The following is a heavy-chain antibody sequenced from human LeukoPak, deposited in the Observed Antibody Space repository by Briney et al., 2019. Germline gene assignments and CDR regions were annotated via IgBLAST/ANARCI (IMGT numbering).Heavy chain of an antibody. Sequence: GGSLRLSCVVSGFTFSSFWMTWVRQAPGKGLEWVANIKLDVSETYYVESVRGRFTISRDNTKNSLYLQMDSLRVEDTAVYYCARKGNAFDFWGQGTMVTVSS. V-gene: IGHV3-7*01. CDR3: ARKGNAFDF. D-gene: IGHD3-10*01. CDR2: IKLDVSET. CDR1: GFTFSSFW. J-gene: IGHJ3*01.